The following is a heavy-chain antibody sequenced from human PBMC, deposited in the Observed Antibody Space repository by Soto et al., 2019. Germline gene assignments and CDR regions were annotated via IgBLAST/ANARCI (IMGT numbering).Heavy chain of an antibody. Sequence: QGQLVQSGAEVKKPGSSVKVSCKASGDSFSMFEITWVRQAPGQGLEWMGGLSPIFDTAIYAEKFQGRVTISADESTNTGYMELSSLRSDDTAVYYCAREKGESVSHRAHFDLRGQGTLVTVSS. V-gene: IGHV1-69*01. CDR1: GDSFSMFE. D-gene: IGHD3-10*01. CDR3: AREKGESVSHRAHFDL. CDR2: LSPIFDTA. J-gene: IGHJ4*02.